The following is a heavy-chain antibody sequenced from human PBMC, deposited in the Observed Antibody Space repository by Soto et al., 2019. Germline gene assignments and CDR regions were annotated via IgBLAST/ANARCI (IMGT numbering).Heavy chain of an antibody. CDR2: INAGNGNT. V-gene: IGHV1-3*01. D-gene: IGHD3-22*01. CDR1: GYTFTSYA. Sequence: ASVKVSCKASGYTFTSYAMHWVRQAPGQRLEWMGWINAGNGNTKYSQKFQGRVTITRDTSASTAYMELSSLRSEDTALYYCARVYYDSSGPTPRFDYWGQGTLVTVSS. J-gene: IGHJ4*02. CDR3: ARVYYDSSGPTPRFDY.